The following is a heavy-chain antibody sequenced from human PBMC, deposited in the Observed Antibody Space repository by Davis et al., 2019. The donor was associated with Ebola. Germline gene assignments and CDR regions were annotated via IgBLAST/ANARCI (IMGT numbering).Heavy chain of an antibody. CDR1: GGSISSYY. CDR3: ATDLAARGFDP. Sequence: PSETLSLTCTVSGGSISSYYWSWIRQPPGKGLEWIGYIYYSGSTNYNPSLKSRVTISVDTSKNQFSLKLSSVTAADTAVYYCATDLAARGFDPWGQGTLVTVSS. V-gene: IGHV4-59*12. J-gene: IGHJ5*02. D-gene: IGHD6-6*01. CDR2: IYYSGST.